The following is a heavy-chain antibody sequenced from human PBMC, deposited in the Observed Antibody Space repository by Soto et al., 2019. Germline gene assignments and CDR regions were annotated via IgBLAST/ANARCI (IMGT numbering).Heavy chain of an antibody. CDR3: AKRSSSSTFDY. Sequence: EVQLLESGGGLVQPGESLRLSCAACRFTFSSYAIRWVRQAPGKGLEWVSVISGSDDSTYYADSVKGRFTISRDNSKNTLYLQMNSLRSEDTAVYYCAKRSSSSTFDYWGQGTLVTVSS. CDR2: ISGSDDST. J-gene: IGHJ4*02. V-gene: IGHV3-23*01. D-gene: IGHD6-6*01. CDR1: RFTFSSYA.